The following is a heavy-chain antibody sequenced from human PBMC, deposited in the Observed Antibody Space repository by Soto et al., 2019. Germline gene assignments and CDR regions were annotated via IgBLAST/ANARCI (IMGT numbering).Heavy chain of an antibody. J-gene: IGHJ5*02. D-gene: IGHD1-26*01. V-gene: IGHV2-5*02. CDR1: GFSLSTSGVG. CDR3: AHRQVGATFPVWFDP. Sequence: QITLKESGPTLVKPTQTLTLTCTFSGFSLSTSGVGVAWIRQPPGKALEWLALIYWDDDKRYSPSLKNRLTIPTATSKNQVVLTMTNMDPLDTTTYYCAHRQVGATFPVWFDPWGQGTLVTGSS. CDR2: IYWDDDK.